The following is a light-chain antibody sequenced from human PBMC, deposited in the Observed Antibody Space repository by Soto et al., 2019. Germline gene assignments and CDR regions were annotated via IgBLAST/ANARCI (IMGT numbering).Light chain of an antibody. Sequence: QSALTQPASVSGSPGQSITISCTGTSSDVGGYNYVSWYQQHPGKAPKLMIYEVSNRPSGVSNRFSGSKSANTASLTISGLQTEDEADYYCCSYAGTNTFVFGTGTKLTVL. V-gene: IGLV2-23*02. J-gene: IGLJ1*01. CDR3: CSYAGTNTFV. CDR2: EVS. CDR1: SSDVGGYNY.